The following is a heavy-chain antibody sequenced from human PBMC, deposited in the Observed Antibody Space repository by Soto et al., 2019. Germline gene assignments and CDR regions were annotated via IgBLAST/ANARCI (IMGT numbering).Heavy chain of an antibody. J-gene: IGHJ6*02. D-gene: IGHD3-22*01. Sequence: GASVKVSCKASGGTFSSYAISWVRQAPGQGLEWMGGIIPIFGTANYAQKFQGRVTITADESTSTAYMELSSLRSEDTAVYYCATRITMIVVVRSYYYYGMDVWGQGTAVTVSS. CDR2: IIPIFGTA. V-gene: IGHV1-69*13. CDR3: ATRITMIVVVRSYYYYGMDV. CDR1: GGTFSSYA.